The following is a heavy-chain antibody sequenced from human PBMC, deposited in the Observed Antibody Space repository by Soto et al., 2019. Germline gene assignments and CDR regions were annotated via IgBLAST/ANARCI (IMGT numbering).Heavy chain of an antibody. D-gene: IGHD3-3*01. CDR1: GYSFTDAW. CDR3: AYEYWYYFNY. J-gene: IGHJ4*02. Sequence: EVQLVESGGGLVESGGSLRLSCAVSGYSFTDAWVSWVRQAPGKGLEWVGHIERTSEGGTKRYAATVKGSFIISRDHLKNPAYLQMTSLKTEDTAVYYCAYEYWYYFNYWGQGALVTVSA. V-gene: IGHV3-15*04. CDR2: IERTSEGGTK.